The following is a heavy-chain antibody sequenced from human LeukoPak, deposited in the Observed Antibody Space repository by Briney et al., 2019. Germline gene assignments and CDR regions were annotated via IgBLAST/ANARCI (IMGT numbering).Heavy chain of an antibody. V-gene: IGHV3-48*02. Sequence: GGSLRLSCAASGFTFSSYSMNWVRQAPGKGLEWVSYISSSSSTIYYADSVKGRFTISRDNAKNSLYLQMNSLRDEDTAVYYCARGGTNLIDYYGSGSYYPYYYGMDVWGQGTTVTVSS. CDR3: ARGGTNLIDYYGSGSYYPYYYGMDV. CDR2: ISSSSSTI. J-gene: IGHJ6*02. D-gene: IGHD3-10*01. CDR1: GFTFSSYS.